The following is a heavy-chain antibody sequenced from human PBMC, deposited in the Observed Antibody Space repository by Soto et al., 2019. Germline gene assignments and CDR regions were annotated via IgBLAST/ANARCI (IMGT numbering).Heavy chain of an antibody. CDR2: INAGNGNT. CDR3: ARVAGLSTYYGSGRPHILYYYGMDV. V-gene: IGHV1-3*01. Sequence: GASVKLSCKASGYTFTSYAMHWVRQSPGQRLEWMGWINAGNGNTKYSQKFQGRVTITRDTSASTAYMELSSLRSEDTAVYYCARVAGLSTYYGSGRPHILYYYGMDVWGQGTTVTVSS. D-gene: IGHD3-10*01. J-gene: IGHJ6*02. CDR1: GYTFTSYA.